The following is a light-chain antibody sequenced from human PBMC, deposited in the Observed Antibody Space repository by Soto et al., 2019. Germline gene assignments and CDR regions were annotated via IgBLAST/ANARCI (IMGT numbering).Light chain of an antibody. Sequence: IVLTQSPGTLSFYPGERATLSCRASQSVSSSHLAWYQQKPGQAPRLFMYGASNRATGIPDRFSGSGSGKDFCLSISRLEPEDFAVYYCQHYGSSPRTFGQGTKLEIK. CDR1: QSVSSSH. J-gene: IGKJ2*01. CDR2: GAS. CDR3: QHYGSSPRT. V-gene: IGKV3-20*01.